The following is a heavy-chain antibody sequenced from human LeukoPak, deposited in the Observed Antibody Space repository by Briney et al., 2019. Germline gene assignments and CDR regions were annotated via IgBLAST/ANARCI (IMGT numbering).Heavy chain of an antibody. CDR2: INPFGGGT. CDR1: GYTFSSHC. V-gene: IGHV1-46*04. Sequence: ASVKVSCKASGYTFSSHCIHWVRQAPGQGPEWMGMINPFGGGTSYAQKLQGRITLTRDTSTGTVYVEQSSLISEDTAIYYCARDRGNSYVFDYWGLGTLVTVSS. D-gene: IGHD2-8*01. CDR3: ARDRGNSYVFDY. J-gene: IGHJ4*02.